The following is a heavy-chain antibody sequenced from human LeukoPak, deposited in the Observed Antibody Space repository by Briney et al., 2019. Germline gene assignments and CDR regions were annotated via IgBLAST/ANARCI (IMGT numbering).Heavy chain of an antibody. Sequence: GGSLRLSCAASGFTFSSYGMHWVRQAPGKGLEWVAFIRYDGSNKYYADSVKGRFTISRDNSKNTLYLQMNSLRAEDTAVYYCAKDEAAAAAPQRPFDYWGQGTLVTVSS. V-gene: IGHV3-30*02. J-gene: IGHJ4*02. CDR1: GFTFSSYG. CDR2: IRYDGSNK. D-gene: IGHD6-13*01. CDR3: AKDEAAAAAPQRPFDY.